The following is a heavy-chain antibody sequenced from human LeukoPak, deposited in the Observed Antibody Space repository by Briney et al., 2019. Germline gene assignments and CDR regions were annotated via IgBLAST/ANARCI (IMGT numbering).Heavy chain of an antibody. CDR3: ARPDYGDYEGGTFDY. J-gene: IGHJ4*02. D-gene: IGHD4-17*01. V-gene: IGHV3-30-3*01. Sequence: GGSLRLSCAASGFTFSSFAMHWVRQAPGKGLEWVAVISYDGSNKYYADSVKGRFTISRDNSKNTLYLQMNSLRAEDTAVYYGARPDYGDYEGGTFDYWGQGTLVTVSS. CDR1: GFTFSSFA. CDR2: ISYDGSNK.